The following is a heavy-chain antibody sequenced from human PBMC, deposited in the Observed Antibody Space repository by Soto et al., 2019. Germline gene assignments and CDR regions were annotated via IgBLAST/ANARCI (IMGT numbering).Heavy chain of an antibody. Sequence: EVQLLESGGGLVQPGGSLRLSCAASGFTFSSYWMSWVRQAPGKGLEWVANIKQDGSEKYYVDSVKGRFTISRDNAKNSLYLQMNSLRAEDTAVYYCARDQETCSGGSCYSYWSAFDIWGQGTMVTVSS. J-gene: IGHJ3*02. D-gene: IGHD2-15*01. CDR2: IKQDGSEK. V-gene: IGHV3-7*01. CDR3: ARDQETCSGGSCYSYWSAFDI. CDR1: GFTFSSYW.